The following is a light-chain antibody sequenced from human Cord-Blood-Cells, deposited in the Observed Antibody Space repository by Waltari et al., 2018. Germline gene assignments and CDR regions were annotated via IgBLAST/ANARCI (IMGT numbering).Light chain of an antibody. CDR2: AAS. CDR1: QSISSY. CDR3: QQSYSTPRT. Sequence: DLQMTQPPSSLSASVGDRVTITCRASQSISSYLNWYQQKPGKAPKLLIYAASSLQSGVPSTFSGSGSGTDFTLTISSLQPEDFATYYCQQSYSTPRTFGQGTKVEIK. J-gene: IGKJ1*01. V-gene: IGKV1-39*01.